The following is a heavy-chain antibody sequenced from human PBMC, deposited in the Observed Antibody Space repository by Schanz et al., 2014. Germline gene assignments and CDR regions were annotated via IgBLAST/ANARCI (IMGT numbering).Heavy chain of an antibody. CDR1: GFMFTKYA. D-gene: IGHD2-15*01. CDR3: ARDIGGAVAAPVYDS. CDR2: ISGTGTKT. V-gene: IGHV3-23*04. J-gene: IGHJ4*02. Sequence: DVQLVESGGGLVQPGRSLRLSCVASGFMFTKYAMNWVRQAPGKGLEWVSGISGTGTKTYYADSVKSRFTISRDNSKITIFLQMGSLRADYTSLYYCARDIGGAVAAPVYDSWGQGTLVTVSS.